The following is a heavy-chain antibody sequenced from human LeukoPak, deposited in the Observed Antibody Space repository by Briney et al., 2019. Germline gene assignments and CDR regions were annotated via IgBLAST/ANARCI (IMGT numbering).Heavy chain of an antibody. J-gene: IGHJ4*02. Sequence: GGSLRLSCAAAGLIFSSYSMHWVRQAPGKGPEWVAVISYDGSKKYYPESVGGRFTIYRDNSKSTLFLQMNSVRAEDTAVYYCAKDFGYDSGTYLEQWGQGTLVTVSS. CDR3: AKDFGYDSGTYLEQ. D-gene: IGHD3-10*01. V-gene: IGHV3-30*18. CDR1: GLIFSSYS. CDR2: ISYDGSKK.